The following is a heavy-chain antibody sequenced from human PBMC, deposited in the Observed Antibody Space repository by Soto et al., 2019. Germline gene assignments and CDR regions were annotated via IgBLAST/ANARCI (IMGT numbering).Heavy chain of an antibody. D-gene: IGHD6-13*01. CDR2: IYDSGST. V-gene: IGHV4-59*08. J-gene: IGHJ4*02. Sequence: SETLSLTCTVSGGSISSSYWSWIRQPPGKGLEWIGYIYDSGSTYYNSSLKSRVTMSVDTSKNQFSLKLNSVTAADTAVYYRARQLIYWGQGTPLTVSS. CDR3: ARQLIY. CDR1: GGSISSSY.